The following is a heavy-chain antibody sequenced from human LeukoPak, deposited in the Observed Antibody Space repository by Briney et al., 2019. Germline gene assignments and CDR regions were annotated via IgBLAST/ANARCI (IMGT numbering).Heavy chain of an antibody. Sequence: GGSLTLSCVASGFTFSNYWMSWVRQAPGKGREWVANIQKDGSEKHYVASVEGRFTISRDNAENSLFLQLNSLRVDDTAVYYCVRLWDSSGFFGYWGQGALVTVSS. J-gene: IGHJ4*02. V-gene: IGHV3-7*01. CDR2: IQKDGSEK. D-gene: IGHD3-22*01. CDR1: GFTFSNYW. CDR3: VRLWDSSGFFGY.